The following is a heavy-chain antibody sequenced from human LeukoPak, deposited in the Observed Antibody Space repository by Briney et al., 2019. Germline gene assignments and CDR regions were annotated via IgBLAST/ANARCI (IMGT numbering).Heavy chain of an antibody. CDR3: AKDVDATAAGHYYYTMGV. D-gene: IGHD6-13*01. V-gene: IGHV3-30*18. CDR2: ISYDGSNK. J-gene: IGHJ6*02. Sequence: GGSLRLSCAASGFTFSAYGMHWVRQAPGKGLEWVAVISYDGSNKYYADSVRGRFTISRDNSKNTLYLQMNSLRAEDTAVYYCAKDVDATAAGHYYYTMGVWGQGTTVTVSS. CDR1: GFTFSAYG.